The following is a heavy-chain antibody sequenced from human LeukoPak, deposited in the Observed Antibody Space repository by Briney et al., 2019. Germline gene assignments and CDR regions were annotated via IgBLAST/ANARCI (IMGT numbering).Heavy chain of an antibody. CDR3: TRTGMVGIIGFVN. Sequence: SSETLSLTCTVSGGSISSYYWSWIRQPPGKGLEGIGYIYYSGSTNYNPSLKSRVTISVDTSKNQFSLKLSSVTAAEMAVYYFTRTGMVGIIGFVNSGQGRLFTVSS. V-gene: IGHV4-59*13. CDR1: GGSISSYY. J-gene: IGHJ4*02. CDR2: IYYSGST. D-gene: IGHD1-26*01.